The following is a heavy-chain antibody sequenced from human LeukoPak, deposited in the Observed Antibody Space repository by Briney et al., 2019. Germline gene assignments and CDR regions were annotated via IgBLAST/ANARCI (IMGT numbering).Heavy chain of an antibody. CDR2: ISAYNGNT. D-gene: IGHD3-22*01. V-gene: IGHV1-18*01. Sequence: ASVKVSCKASGYTFTSYGISWVRQAPGQGLERMGWISAYNGNTNYAQKFQGRVTMTRNTSISTAYMELSSLRSEDTAVYYCVGVVITMDVRGYGMDVWGQGTTVTVSS. J-gene: IGHJ6*02. CDR3: VGVVITMDVRGYGMDV. CDR1: GYTFTSYG.